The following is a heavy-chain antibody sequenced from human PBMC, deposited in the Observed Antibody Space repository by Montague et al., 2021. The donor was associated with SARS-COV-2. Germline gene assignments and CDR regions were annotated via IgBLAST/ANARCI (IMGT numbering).Heavy chain of an antibody. J-gene: IGHJ6*02. Sequence: SETLSLTCTVSGGSISSYYWSWIRQPPGKGLEWIGYIYYSESTNXNPSLRSRVTISVDTSKNQFSLKLRSVTAADTAVYYCARGDVVVVAANDYYYGMDVWGQGTTVTVSS. D-gene: IGHD2-15*01. CDR1: GGSISSYY. V-gene: IGHV4-59*01. CDR2: IYYSEST. CDR3: ARGDVVVVAANDYYYGMDV.